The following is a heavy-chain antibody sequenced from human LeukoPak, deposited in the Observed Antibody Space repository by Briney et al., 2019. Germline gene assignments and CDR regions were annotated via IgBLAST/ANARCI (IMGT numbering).Heavy chain of an antibody. CDR2: INHSGST. D-gene: IGHD4-17*01. CDR3: ARDRLATVTTHYYYYYGMDV. CDR1: GGSFSGYY. J-gene: IGHJ6*02. V-gene: IGHV4-34*01. Sequence: SETLSLTCAAYGGSFSGYYWSWIRQPPGKGLEWIGEINHSGSTNYNPSLKSRVTISVDTSKNQFSLKLSSVTAADTAAYYCARDRLATVTTHYYYYYGMDVWGQGTTVTVSS.